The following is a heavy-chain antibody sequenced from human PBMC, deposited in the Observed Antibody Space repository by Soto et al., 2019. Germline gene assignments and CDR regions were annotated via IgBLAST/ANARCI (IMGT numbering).Heavy chain of an antibody. J-gene: IGHJ6*02. Sequence: SETLSLTCAVYGGSFSGYYWSWIRQPPGKGLEWIGEINHSGSTNYNPSLKSRVTISVDTSKNQFSLELSSVTAADTAVYYCARSRWLVHYYYHYGMDVWGQGTTVTVSS. CDR1: GGSFSGYY. D-gene: IGHD6-19*01. V-gene: IGHV4-34*01. CDR3: ARSRWLVHYYYHYGMDV. CDR2: INHSGST.